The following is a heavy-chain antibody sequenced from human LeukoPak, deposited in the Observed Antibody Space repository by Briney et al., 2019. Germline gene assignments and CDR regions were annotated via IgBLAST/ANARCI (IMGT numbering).Heavy chain of an antibody. CDR3: AKDIDSGSYFGNYYGMDV. Sequence: SLRLSCAASGFTFDDYGMHWVRQAPGKGLEWVSGISWNGGKTVYADSVRGRFTISRDNTKNSLYLQLNSLRAEDTALYYCAKDIDSGSYFGNYYGMDVWGQGTTVSVSS. J-gene: IGHJ6*02. CDR2: ISWNGGKT. D-gene: IGHD1-26*01. V-gene: IGHV3-9*01. CDR1: GFTFDDYG.